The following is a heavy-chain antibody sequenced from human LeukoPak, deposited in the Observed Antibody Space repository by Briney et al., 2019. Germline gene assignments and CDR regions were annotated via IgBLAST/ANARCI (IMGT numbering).Heavy chain of an antibody. J-gene: IGHJ4*02. Sequence: SETLSLTCAVYGGSFSGYYWSWIRQPPGKGLEWIGEINHSGSTNYNPSLKSRVTISVDTSRNQFSLKLSSVTAADTAVYYCARSRHRTYYYDSSGYYFDYWGQGTLVTVSS. CDR1: GGSFSGYY. V-gene: IGHV4-34*01. CDR3: ARSRHRTYYYDSSGYYFDY. D-gene: IGHD3-22*01. CDR2: INHSGST.